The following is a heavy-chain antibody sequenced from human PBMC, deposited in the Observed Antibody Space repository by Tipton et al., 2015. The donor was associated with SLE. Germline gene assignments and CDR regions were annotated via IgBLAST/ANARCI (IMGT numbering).Heavy chain of an antibody. D-gene: IGHD2-8*01. J-gene: IGHJ4*02. CDR1: GFTFSSYS. CDR2: ISSSSSYI. V-gene: IGHV3-21*05. CDR3: ARAGRTGAGTNGVLWTYFGY. Sequence: GSLRLSCAASGFTFSSYSMNWVRQAPGKGLEWVSYISSSSSYIYYADSVKGRFTISRDNAKNSLYLQMNSLRAEDTAVYYCARAGRTGAGTNGVLWTYFGYWGQGTLVTVSS.